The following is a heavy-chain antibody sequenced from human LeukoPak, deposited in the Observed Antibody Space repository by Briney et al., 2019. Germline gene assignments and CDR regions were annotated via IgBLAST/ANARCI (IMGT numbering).Heavy chain of an antibody. CDR2: ISWNGGSI. V-gene: IGHV3-9*03. CDR3: AKDGAEEWRGDAFDI. J-gene: IGHJ3*02. D-gene: IGHD3-3*01. CDR1: GFTFADYA. Sequence: PGGSLRLSCAASGFTFADYAMHWVRHAPGKGLEWVSGISWNGGSIGYADSVKGRFTISRDNAKNSLYLQMNSLRAEDMALYYCAKDGAEEWRGDAFDIWGQGKMVTVSS.